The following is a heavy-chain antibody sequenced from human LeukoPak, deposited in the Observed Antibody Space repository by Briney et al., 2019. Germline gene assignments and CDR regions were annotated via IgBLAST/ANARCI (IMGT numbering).Heavy chain of an antibody. CDR3: AKVKGWELHESLGYFDY. Sequence: QSGGSLRLSCTASGFTFGDYTMSWFRQAPGKGLEWVSAISGSGGSTYYADSVKGRFTISRDNSKNTLYLQMNSLRAEDTAVYYCAKVKGWELHESLGYFDYWGQGTLVTVSS. CDR2: ISGSGGST. V-gene: IGHV3-23*01. J-gene: IGHJ4*02. CDR1: GFTFGDYT. D-gene: IGHD1-26*01.